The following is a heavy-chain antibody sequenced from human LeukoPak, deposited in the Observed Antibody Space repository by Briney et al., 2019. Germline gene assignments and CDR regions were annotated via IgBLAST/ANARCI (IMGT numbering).Heavy chain of an antibody. Sequence: SETLSLTCAFYGASFSGYYWSWIRQPPGKGLEWIGEINHSGSTNYNPSLKSRVTISVDTSKNQFSLKLSSVTAADTAVYYCAGAPRLPRTYYYDSSGYYYGNWFDPWGQGTLVTVSS. CDR1: GASFSGYY. CDR2: INHSGST. V-gene: IGHV4-34*01. J-gene: IGHJ5*02. CDR3: AGAPRLPRTYYYDSSGYYYGNWFDP. D-gene: IGHD3-22*01.